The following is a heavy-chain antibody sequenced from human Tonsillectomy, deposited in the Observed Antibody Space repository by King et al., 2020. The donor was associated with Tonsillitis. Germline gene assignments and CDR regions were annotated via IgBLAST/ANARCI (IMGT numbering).Heavy chain of an antibody. CDR3: ARGPAPSVYYGSGSYFRDYYFDY. CDR2: INHSGST. D-gene: IGHD3-10*01. CDR1: GVSFNGYY. V-gene: IGHV4-34*01. J-gene: IGHJ4*02. Sequence: VQLQQWGAGLLKPSETLSLTCAVYGVSFNGYYCSWIRQPPGKGLEWIGEINHSGSTNYNPSLKSRVTISLEPSKNQFSLKLSLGTAAGTAVYYCARGPAPSVYYGSGSYFRDYYFDYWGQGNLVTASS.